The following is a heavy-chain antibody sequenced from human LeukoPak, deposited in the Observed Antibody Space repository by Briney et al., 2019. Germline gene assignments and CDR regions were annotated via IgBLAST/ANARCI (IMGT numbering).Heavy chain of an antibody. CDR2: SGSGGST. J-gene: IGHJ4*02. D-gene: IGHD3-3*01. CDR3: AKDFWSGYYPNY. CDR1: GFTVSSNY. V-gene: IGHV3-53*01. Sequence: GGSLRLSCAVSGFTVSSNYMSWVRQAPGKGLEWVSGSGSGGSTYYADSVKGRFTISRDNSKNTLYLQMNSLRAEDTAVYYCAKDFWSGYYPNYWGQGTLVTVSS.